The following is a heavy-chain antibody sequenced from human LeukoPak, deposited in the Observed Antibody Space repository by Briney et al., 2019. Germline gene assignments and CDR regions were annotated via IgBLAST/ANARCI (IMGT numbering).Heavy chain of an antibody. Sequence: GRSLRLSCAASGFTFDDYAMHWVRQAPGKGLEWVSGISWNSGSIGYADSVKGRFTISRDNAKNSLYLQMNSLRAEDTALYYCAKDGNFDWSRGGWSDPWGQGTLVTVSS. V-gene: IGHV3-9*01. CDR1: GFTFDDYA. D-gene: IGHD3-9*01. CDR3: AKDGNFDWSRGGWSDP. CDR2: ISWNSGSI. J-gene: IGHJ5*02.